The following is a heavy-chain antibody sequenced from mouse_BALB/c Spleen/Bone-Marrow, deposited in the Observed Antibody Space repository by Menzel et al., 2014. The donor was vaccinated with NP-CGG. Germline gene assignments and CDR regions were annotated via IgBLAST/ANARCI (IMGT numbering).Heavy chain of an antibody. CDR1: GYVFSTYW. J-gene: IGHJ2*01. CDR3: ARSGYGSSYDY. V-gene: IGHV1-80*01. D-gene: IGHD1-1*01. Sequence: QVQLQQSGAELVRPGSSVKISCKASGYVFSTYWMNWVKQRPGQGLEWIGQIYPGDGDTNYNGKFKGTATLTADKSSSTAYVQLSSLTSEDFAVYFCARSGYGSSYDYWGQGTTLTVSS. CDR2: IYPGDGDT.